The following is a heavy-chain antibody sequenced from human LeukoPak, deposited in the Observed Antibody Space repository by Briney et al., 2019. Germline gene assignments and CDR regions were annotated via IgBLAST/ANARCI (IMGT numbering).Heavy chain of an antibody. V-gene: IGHV4-59*08. Sequence: SETLSLTCTVSGGSIGSNYWAWIRQPPGKGLEYIGHIYSSGSTTYNSSLKSRVTMSIDMSKNQFSLKLTSVTAADTAVYYCAKRAITSAGDLWFDPWGQGTLVTVSS. J-gene: IGHJ5*02. CDR1: GGSIGSNY. CDR3: AKRAITSAGDLWFDP. CDR2: IYSSGST. D-gene: IGHD2-21*01.